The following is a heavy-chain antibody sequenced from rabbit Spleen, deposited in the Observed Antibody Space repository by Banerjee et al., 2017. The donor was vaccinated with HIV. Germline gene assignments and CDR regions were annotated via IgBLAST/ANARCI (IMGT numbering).Heavy chain of an antibody. Sequence: QLKESGGGLVQPGGSLKLSCKASGFTLSSYYMNWVRQAPGKGLEWIGYIEPVFGITYYASWVNGRFTISSHNAQNTLYLQLNSLTAADTATYFCARDYFSGYTYSGYAFNLWGQGTLVTVS. CDR1: GFTLSSYY. D-gene: IGHD6-1*01. CDR2: IEPVFGIT. V-gene: IGHV1S7*01. CDR3: ARDYFSGYTYSGYAFNL. J-gene: IGHJ4*01.